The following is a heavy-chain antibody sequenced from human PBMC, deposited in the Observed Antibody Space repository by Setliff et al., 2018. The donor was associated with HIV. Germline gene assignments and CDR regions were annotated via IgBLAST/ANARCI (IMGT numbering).Heavy chain of an antibody. V-gene: IGHV4-30-2*01. D-gene: IGHD5-12*01. CDR3: AKSSPSIGYISDH. Sequence: PSETLSLTCAVSGVAIRSAGYSWTWIRQPPGKGLEWIGYIYHSGGSYYNPSLKSRVTISLDKTKNQFSLRLTSVTATDTALYYCAKSSPSIGYISDHWGQGTLVTVSS. CDR1: GVAIRSAGYS. CDR2: IYHSGGS. J-gene: IGHJ4*02.